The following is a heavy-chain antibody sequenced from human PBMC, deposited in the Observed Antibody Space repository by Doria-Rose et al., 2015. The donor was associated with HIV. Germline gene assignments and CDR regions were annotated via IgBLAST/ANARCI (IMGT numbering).Heavy chain of an antibody. CDR3: AKTSGSSLDY. Sequence: FIFRSHGMQWVRQAPGKGLEWVAFIRYDGSNKYYADSVKGRLTISRDNSKKTLYLQMNRLTAEDTAVYYCAKTSGSSLDYWGQGTLVTVSS. CDR2: IRYDGSNK. J-gene: IGHJ4*02. CDR1: FIFRSHG. V-gene: IGHV3-30*02. D-gene: IGHD3-10*01.